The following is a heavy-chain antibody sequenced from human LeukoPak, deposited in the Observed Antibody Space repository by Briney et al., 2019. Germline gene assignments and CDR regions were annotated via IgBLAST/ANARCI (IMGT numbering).Heavy chain of an antibody. CDR2: ISSSGSTI. D-gene: IGHD1-26*01. CDR1: GFTFSSYE. V-gene: IGHV3-48*03. CDR3: ASEHIVGATTSDY. Sequence: GGXXXXXCAAXGFTFSSYEMNWVRQAPGKGLEWVSYISSSGSTIYYADSVKGRLTISREKAKNSLYLQMNSLRAEDTAVYYCASEHIVGATTSDYWGQGTLVTVSS. J-gene: IGHJ4*02.